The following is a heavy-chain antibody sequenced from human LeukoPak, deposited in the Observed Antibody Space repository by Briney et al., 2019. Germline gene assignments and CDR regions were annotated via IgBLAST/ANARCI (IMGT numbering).Heavy chain of an antibody. Sequence: ASVKVSCKASGGTFSSYAISWVRQAPGQGLEWMGGIIPIFGTANYAQKFQGRVTITTDESTSTAYMELSSLRSEDTAVYYCARGPCSSTSCTFDYWGQGTLVTVSS. V-gene: IGHV1-69*05. J-gene: IGHJ4*02. D-gene: IGHD2-2*01. CDR2: IIPIFGTA. CDR1: GGTFSSYA. CDR3: ARGPCSSTSCTFDY.